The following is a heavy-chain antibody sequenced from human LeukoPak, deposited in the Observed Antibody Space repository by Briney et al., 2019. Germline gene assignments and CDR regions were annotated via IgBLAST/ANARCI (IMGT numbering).Heavy chain of an antibody. D-gene: IGHD3-16*02. CDR1: GFTFSSYA. J-gene: IGHJ6*02. V-gene: IGHV3-53*04. Sequence: GGSLRLSCAASGFTFSSYAMHWVRQAPGKGLEWVSVIYSGGSTYYADSVKGRFTISRHNSKNTLYLQMNSLRAEDTAVYYCARGIVATYPYYYYGMDVWGQGTTVTVSS. CDR2: IYSGGST. CDR3: ARGIVATYPYYYYGMDV.